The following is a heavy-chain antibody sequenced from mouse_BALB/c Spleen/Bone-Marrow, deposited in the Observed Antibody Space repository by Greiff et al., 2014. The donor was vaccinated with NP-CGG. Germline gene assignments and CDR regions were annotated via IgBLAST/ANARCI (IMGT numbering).Heavy chain of an antibody. CDR3: ARNYDYDGGYYAMDY. Sequence: QVQLQQSGAELAKPGASVKMSCKASGYNFISYWMHWVKQRPRQGLEWIGYINPSTGYTEYNQKFKDKATLTADKSSSKAYMQLSSLTSEDSAVYYCARNYDYDGGYYAMDYWGQGTSVTVSS. CDR2: INPSTGYT. CDR1: GYNFISYW. D-gene: IGHD2-4*01. V-gene: IGHV1-7*01. J-gene: IGHJ4*01.